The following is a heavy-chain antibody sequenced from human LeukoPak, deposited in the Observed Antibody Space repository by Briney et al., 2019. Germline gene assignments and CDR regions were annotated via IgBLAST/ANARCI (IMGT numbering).Heavy chain of an antibody. J-gene: IGHJ4*02. CDR2: IKQDGSEI. CDR3: ARSSQGGFDY. CDR1: GFIFSNYW. V-gene: IGHV3-7*01. Sequence: GGSLRLSCAASGFIFSNYWMGWVRQAPGKGLEWVANIKQDGSEIYYVDSMKGRFTISRDNAKNSLYLQMNSLRAEDTAVYYCARSSQGGFDYWGQGTLVTVSS.